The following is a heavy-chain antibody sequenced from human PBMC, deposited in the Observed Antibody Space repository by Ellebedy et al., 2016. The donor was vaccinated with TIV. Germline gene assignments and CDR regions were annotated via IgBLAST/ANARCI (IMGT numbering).Heavy chain of an antibody. CDR3: ATDGSYGDYLSPTHAFVI. CDR2: IRQDGSEK. J-gene: IGHJ3*02. D-gene: IGHD4-17*01. CDR1: RFSFSSYW. Sequence: GESLKISCGASRFSFSSYWMSWVRQAPGKGLEWVANIRQDGSEKYYVDSVKGRFTISRDNAKNSLYLHLNSLRAEDTAMYYCATDGSYGDYLSPTHAFVIWGQGTMVTVSS. V-gene: IGHV3-7*01.